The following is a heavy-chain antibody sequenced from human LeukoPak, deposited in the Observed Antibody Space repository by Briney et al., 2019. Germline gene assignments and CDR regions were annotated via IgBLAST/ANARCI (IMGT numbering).Heavy chain of an antibody. CDR3: ARHLEVAAADAFDI. D-gene: IGHD6-13*01. CDR1: GGSISSYY. CDR2: IYYSGST. Sequence: PSETLSLTCTVSGGSISSYYWSWIRQPPGKGLEWIGYIYYSGSTNYNPSLKSRVTISVDTSKNQFSLKLSSVTAADTAVYYCARHLEVAAADAFDIWGQGTMVTVSS. J-gene: IGHJ3*02. V-gene: IGHV4-59*08.